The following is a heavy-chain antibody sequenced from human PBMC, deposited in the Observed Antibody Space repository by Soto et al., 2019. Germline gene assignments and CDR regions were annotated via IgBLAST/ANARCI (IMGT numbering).Heavy chain of an antibody. V-gene: IGHV4-39*01. CDR1: GGSISSSSYY. J-gene: IGHJ6*03. Sequence: SETLSLTCTVSGGSISSSSYYWGWIRQPPGKGLEWIGSIYYSGSTYYNPSLKSRVTISVDTSKNQFSLKLSSVTAADTAVYYCAGLCSGGSCYSWTYYYYYYMDVWGKGTTVTVSS. D-gene: IGHD2-15*01. CDR3: AGLCSGGSCYSWTYYYYYYMDV. CDR2: IYYSGST.